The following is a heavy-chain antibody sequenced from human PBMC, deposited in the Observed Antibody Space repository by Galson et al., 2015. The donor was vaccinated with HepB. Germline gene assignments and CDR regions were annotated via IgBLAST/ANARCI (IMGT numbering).Heavy chain of an antibody. Sequence: ETLSLTCTVSGGSISSYYWSWIRQPPGKGLEWIGHIHYSGSTNYNPSLKSRVTISVDTSKNQFSLKVSSVTAADTAVYYCARDRPDHDAFDIWGQGTMVTVSS. D-gene: IGHD1-14*01. J-gene: IGHJ3*02. CDR1: GGSISSYY. CDR2: IHYSGST. CDR3: ARDRPDHDAFDI. V-gene: IGHV4-59*01.